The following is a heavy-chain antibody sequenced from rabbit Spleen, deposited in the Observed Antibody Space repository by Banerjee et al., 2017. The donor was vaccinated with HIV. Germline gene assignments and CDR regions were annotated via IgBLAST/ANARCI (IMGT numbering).Heavy chain of an antibody. CDR1: GFDFSSDYY. Sequence: QQQLEESGGGLVKPGGTLTLTCKASGFDFSSDYYMCWVRQAPGKGLECIACIYGGSSGSTYYASWAKGRFTISKTSSTTVTLQMTSLTAADTATYFCARSYTGGSGPLYYFNLWGPGTLVTVS. CDR3: ARSYTGGSGPLYYFNL. J-gene: IGHJ4*01. CDR2: IYGGSSGST. V-gene: IGHV1S45*01. D-gene: IGHD1-1*01.